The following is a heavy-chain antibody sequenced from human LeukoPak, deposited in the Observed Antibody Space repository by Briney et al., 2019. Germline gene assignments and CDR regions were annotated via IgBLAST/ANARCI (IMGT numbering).Heavy chain of an antibody. CDR2: ISSSSIYI. J-gene: IGHJ4*02. V-gene: IGHV3-21*01. D-gene: IGHD4-11*01. Sequence: SGGSLRLSCAASGFTVSSNYMSWVRQAPGKGLEWVSSISSSSIYIYYADSVKGRFTISRDNAKSSLSLQMNSLRAEDTAVYYCARGHSNYGDYFDYWGQGTLVTVSS. CDR3: ARGHSNYGDYFDY. CDR1: GFTVSSNY.